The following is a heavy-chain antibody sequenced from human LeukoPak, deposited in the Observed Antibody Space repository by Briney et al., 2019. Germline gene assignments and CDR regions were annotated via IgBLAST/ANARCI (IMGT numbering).Heavy chain of an antibody. CDR2: IRYDGSNK. CDR1: GFTFRNFG. D-gene: IGHD1-26*01. CDR3: ARDLLGWELHYFDY. Sequence: GGSLRLSCAASGFTFRNFGMHWVRQAPPKGLQRVAFIRYDGSNKYYADSVKGRFTISRDNSKNTLYLQMNSLRAEDTAVYYCARDLLGWELHYFDYWGQGTLVTVSS. J-gene: IGHJ4*02. V-gene: IGHV3-30*02.